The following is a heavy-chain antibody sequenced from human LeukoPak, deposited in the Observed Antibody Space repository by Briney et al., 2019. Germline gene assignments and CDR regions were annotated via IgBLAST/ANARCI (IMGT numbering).Heavy chain of an antibody. Sequence: GGSLRLSCAASGVTFRTYAMSWVRQAPGKGLGWVAGIGGSGASTFYADSVKGRFTISRDNSKNTLYLQMNSLRAEDTGVYYCARDLRTLDLFGELNYWGQATLVTVSS. CDR3: ARDLRTLDLFGELNY. J-gene: IGHJ4*02. V-gene: IGHV3-23*01. CDR1: GVTFRTYA. D-gene: IGHD3-10*02. CDR2: IGGSGAST.